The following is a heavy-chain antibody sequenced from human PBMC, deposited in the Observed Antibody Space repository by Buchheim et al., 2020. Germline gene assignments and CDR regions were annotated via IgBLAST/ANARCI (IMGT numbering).Heavy chain of an antibody. CDR2: ISGSGAYT. J-gene: IGHJ4*02. CDR3: AKDVAPGSGFYFNSDY. Sequence: EVQLVESGGGFVHPGGSLRLSCAASEFTFSNYAMNWVRQAPGKGLEWVSAISGSGAYTYYADSVKGRFTITRDNSKNTLFLQMNSLRAEDTAVYYCAKDVAPGSGFYFNSDYLGQGTL. CDR1: EFTFSNYA. V-gene: IGHV3-23*04. D-gene: IGHD3-22*01.